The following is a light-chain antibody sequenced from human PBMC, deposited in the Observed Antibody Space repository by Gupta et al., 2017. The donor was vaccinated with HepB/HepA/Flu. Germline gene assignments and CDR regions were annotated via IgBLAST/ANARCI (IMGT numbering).Light chain of an antibody. J-gene: IGKJ5*01. CDR2: LGS. CDR3: IQALQTPSIT. V-gene: IGKV2-28*01. CDR1: QSLLHSNGYNF. Sequence: IVMTQSPLSLPVTPGEPASISCRSSQSLLHSNGYNFLDWYLQKPGQSPQLLIYLGSNRASGVPDRFSGSGSGTDCRLKIRRVEAEDVGIYYCIQALQTPSITFGQGTRLEIK.